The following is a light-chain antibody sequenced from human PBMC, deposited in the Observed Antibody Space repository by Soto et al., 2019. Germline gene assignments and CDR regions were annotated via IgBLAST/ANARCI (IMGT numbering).Light chain of an antibody. Sequence: EMVLTQSPATLSLSPGERATLSCRASQSVSRYLAWYQQKSGQAPRLLIYDASNRATGIPARFSGSGSGTDFTLTISSLEPEDFAVYYCQQRVTFGGGTKVEIK. CDR2: DAS. V-gene: IGKV3-11*01. CDR1: QSVSRY. J-gene: IGKJ4*01. CDR3: QQRVT.